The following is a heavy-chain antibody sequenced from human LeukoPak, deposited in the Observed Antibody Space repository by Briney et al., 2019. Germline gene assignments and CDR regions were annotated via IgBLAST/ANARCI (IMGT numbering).Heavy chain of an antibody. CDR1: GFTFNTYT. J-gene: IGHJ5*02. CDR3: ASLDTAKQPLANH. V-gene: IGHV3-48*01. Sequence: PGGSLRLSCAASGFTFNTYTMNWVRQAPGKGLEWVSYISGSSGIIDYADSVRGRFTISRDNAKNSLYLQMNSLRVEDTAMYYCASLDTAKQPLANHWGQGTLVTVSS. CDR2: ISGSSGII. D-gene: IGHD5-18*01.